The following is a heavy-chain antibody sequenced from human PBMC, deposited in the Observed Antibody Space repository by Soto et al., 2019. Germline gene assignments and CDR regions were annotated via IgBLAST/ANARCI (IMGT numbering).Heavy chain of an antibody. D-gene: IGHD2-2*01. V-gene: IGHV1-69*13. CDR2: IIPILNSP. CDR1: GGTFGSYA. J-gene: IGHJ6*02. CDR3: AREAPYCTSATCPKFYDMDV. Sequence: SVKVSCKASGGTFGSYAITWVRRAPRQGLEWLGGIIPILNSPAYAQKFQARVVITADEITNTAYMELNSLRFDDTAVYYCAREAPYCTSATCPKFYDMDVWGQGTTVTVSS.